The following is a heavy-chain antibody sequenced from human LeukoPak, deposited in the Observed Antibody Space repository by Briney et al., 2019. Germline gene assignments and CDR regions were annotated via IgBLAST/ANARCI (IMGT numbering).Heavy chain of an antibody. V-gene: IGHV4-34*01. CDR1: GGSFSGYY. CDR2: INHSGST. Sequence: SETLSLTCAVYGGSFSGYYWSWIRQPPEKGLEWIGEINHSGSTNYNPSLKSRVTISVDTSKNQFSLKLSSVTAADTAVYYCASIISGSYFDYWGQGTLVTVSS. CDR3: ASIISGSYFDY. D-gene: IGHD1-26*01. J-gene: IGHJ4*02.